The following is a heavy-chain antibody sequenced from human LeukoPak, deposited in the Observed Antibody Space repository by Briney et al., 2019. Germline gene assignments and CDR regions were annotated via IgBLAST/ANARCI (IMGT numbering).Heavy chain of an antibody. V-gene: IGHV1-46*01. CDR2: INPSGGST. J-gene: IGHJ4*02. CDR3: ARLYGSVDY. CDR1: GYTFTIYY. D-gene: IGHD3-10*01. Sequence: ASVTVSFKASGYTFTIYYMHWVRQAPGQGLEGMGIINPSGGSTRYAQKFQGRVTMTRDTSTSTVYMELSSLRSEDTAVYYCARLYGSVDYWGQGTLVTVSS.